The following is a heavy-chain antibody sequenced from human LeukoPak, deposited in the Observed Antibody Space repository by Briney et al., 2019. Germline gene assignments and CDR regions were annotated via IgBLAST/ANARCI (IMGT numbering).Heavy chain of an antibody. V-gene: IGHV1-8*01. CDR3: ARGVTMVRGVTSGY. CDR2: MNPNSGNT. J-gene: IGHJ4*02. CDR1: GYTFTSYD. D-gene: IGHD3-10*01. Sequence: ASVKVSCRASGYTFTSYDINWVRQATGQGLEWMGWMNPNSGNTGYAQKFQGRVTMTRNTSISTAYMELSSLRSEDTAVYYCARGVTMVRGVTSGYWGQGTLVTVSS.